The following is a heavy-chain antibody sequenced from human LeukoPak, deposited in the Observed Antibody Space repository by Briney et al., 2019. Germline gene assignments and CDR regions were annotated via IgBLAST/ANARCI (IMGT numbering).Heavy chain of an antibody. V-gene: IGHV1-69*05. CDR2: IIPIFGTA. Sequence: SVKVSCKASGGTFSSYAISWVRQAPGQGLEWMGRIIPIFGTANYAQKFRGRVTITTDESTSTAYMELSSLRSEDTAVYYCARDREYYYDSSGYYYHDYWGQGTLVTVSS. CDR1: GGTFSSYA. D-gene: IGHD3-22*01. CDR3: ARDREYYYDSSGYYYHDY. J-gene: IGHJ4*02.